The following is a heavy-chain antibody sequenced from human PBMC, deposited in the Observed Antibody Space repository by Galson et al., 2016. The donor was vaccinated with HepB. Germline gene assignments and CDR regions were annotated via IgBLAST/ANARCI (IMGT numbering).Heavy chain of an antibody. CDR3: ATAYCGGDCYAGVTLDY. Sequence: SVKVSCKVSGYTLTELSIHWVRQTRGGGLEWMGSFDPEDGETIYAHKFQGTVTLTGDTSTDTAYMELSSLRPEDTAVYYCATAYCGGDCYAGVTLDYWGQGTLVTVSS. CDR2: FDPEDGET. J-gene: IGHJ4*02. D-gene: IGHD2-21*01. CDR1: GYTLTELS. V-gene: IGHV1-24*01.